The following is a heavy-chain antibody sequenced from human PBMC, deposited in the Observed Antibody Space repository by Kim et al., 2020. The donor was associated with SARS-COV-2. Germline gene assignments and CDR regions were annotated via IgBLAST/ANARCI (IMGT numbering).Heavy chain of an antibody. D-gene: IGHD1-26*01. CDR3: TRDRGPWVGATDAFDI. Sequence: GGSLRLSCTASGFTFGDYAMSWFRQAPGKGLEWVGFIRSKAYGGTTEYAASVKGRFTISRDDSKSIAYLQMNSLKTEDTAVYYCTRDRGPWVGATDAFDIWGQGTMVTVSS. CDR1: GFTFGDYA. V-gene: IGHV3-49*03. J-gene: IGHJ3*02. CDR2: IRSKAYGGTT.